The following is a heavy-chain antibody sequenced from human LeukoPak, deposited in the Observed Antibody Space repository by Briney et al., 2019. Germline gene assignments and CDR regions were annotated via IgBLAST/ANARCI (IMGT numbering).Heavy chain of an antibody. D-gene: IGHD3-10*01. V-gene: IGHV3-21*01. CDR1: GFTFSSYS. CDR3: ARDLTGFGQSGYYYGMDV. J-gene: IGHJ6*04. Sequence: GGSLRPSCAASGFTFSSYSMNWVRQAPGKGLEWVSSISSSSSYIYYADSVKGRFTISRDNAKNSLYLQMNSLRAEDTAVYYCARDLTGFGQSGYYYGMDVWGKGTTVTVSS. CDR2: ISSSSSYI.